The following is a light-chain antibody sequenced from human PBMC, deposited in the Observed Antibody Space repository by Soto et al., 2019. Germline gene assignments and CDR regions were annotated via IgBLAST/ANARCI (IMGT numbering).Light chain of an antibody. V-gene: IGKV3-15*01. CDR1: QSISSN. Sequence: EIVMTQSPATLSVSPGERATLSCRASQSISSNLAWYQQKPGQAPRLLIYGASTRATGIPATFSGSGSGTEFTLTISSLQSEDSAIYYCQQYNNWPFPFGPETKVDIK. CDR2: GAS. J-gene: IGKJ3*01. CDR3: QQYNNWPFP.